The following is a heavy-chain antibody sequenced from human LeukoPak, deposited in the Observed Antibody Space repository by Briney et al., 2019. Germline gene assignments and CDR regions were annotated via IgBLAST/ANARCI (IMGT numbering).Heavy chain of an antibody. CDR2: IKTRTDGGTT. CDR3: TTGTWIQLWLADY. D-gene: IGHD5-18*01. CDR1: GFTFSNAC. J-gene: IGHJ4*02. V-gene: IGHV3-15*01. Sequence: GGSLRLSCAASGFTFSNACMSWVRQAPGKGLEWVGHIKTRTDGGTTDYAAPVKGRFTISRDDSKNTLYLQMNSLKTEDTALYYCTTGTWIQLWLADYWGQGTLVTVSS.